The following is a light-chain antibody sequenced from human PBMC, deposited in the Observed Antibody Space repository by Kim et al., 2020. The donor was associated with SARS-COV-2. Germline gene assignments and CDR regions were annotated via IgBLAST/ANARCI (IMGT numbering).Light chain of an antibody. CDR1: SSNIGSNT. J-gene: IGLJ3*02. CDR3: AAWDDSLNGWV. Sequence: ELTQPPSASGTPGQRVTISCSGSSSNIGSNTVNWYQQLPGTAPKLLIYSNNQRPSGVPDRFSGSRSGTSASLAISGLQSEDEADYYCAAWDDSLNGWVFGGGTQLTVL. V-gene: IGLV1-44*01. CDR2: SNN.